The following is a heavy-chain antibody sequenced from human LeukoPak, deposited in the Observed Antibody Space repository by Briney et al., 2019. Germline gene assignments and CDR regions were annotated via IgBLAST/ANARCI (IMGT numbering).Heavy chain of an antibody. J-gene: IGHJ4*02. Sequence: SETLSLTCTVSGGSISSYYWSWIRQPPGEGLEWIGYIYYSGSTNYNPSLKSRVTISVDTSKNQFSLKLSSVTAADTAVYYCARAAGTMVNFDYWGQGTLVTVSS. CDR3: ARAAGTMVNFDY. D-gene: IGHD3-10*01. CDR1: GGSISSYY. V-gene: IGHV4-59*01. CDR2: IYYSGST.